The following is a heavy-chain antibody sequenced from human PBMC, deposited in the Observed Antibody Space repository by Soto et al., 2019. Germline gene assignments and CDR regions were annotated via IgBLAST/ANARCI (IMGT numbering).Heavy chain of an antibody. J-gene: IGHJ5*02. CDR2: IDSDGSST. CDR1: GFTFSRFW. Sequence: EVQLVESGGGLVQPGGSLRLSCAAYGFTFSRFWMHWVRQAPGKGLLWVSRIDSDGSSTNYADSVKGRFTVSRDNAKNTLYLQMNSLRAEDTAVYYCARVGGYNWFDTWGQGTLVTVSS. CDR3: ARVGGYNWFDT. V-gene: IGHV3-74*01.